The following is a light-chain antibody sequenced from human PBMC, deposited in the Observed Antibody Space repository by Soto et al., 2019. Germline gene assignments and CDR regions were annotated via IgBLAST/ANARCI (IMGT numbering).Light chain of an antibody. CDR3: QQRSNWHRALT. CDR2: DAS. J-gene: IGKJ4*01. CDR1: QGVSSY. Sequence: EIVLTQSPATLSLSPGERATLSCRASQGVSSYLAWYQQKPGQAPRLLIYDASNRATGIPARFSGSGPGIDFTLTISSLEPEDFAVYYCQQRSNWHRALTFGGGTKVEIK. V-gene: IGKV3D-11*01.